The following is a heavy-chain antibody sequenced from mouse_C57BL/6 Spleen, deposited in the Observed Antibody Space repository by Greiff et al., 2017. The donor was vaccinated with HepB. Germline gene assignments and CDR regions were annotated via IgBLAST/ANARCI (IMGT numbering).Heavy chain of an antibody. V-gene: IGHV1-26*01. J-gene: IGHJ4*01. CDR3: ARNYDGSNAMDY. D-gene: IGHD1-1*01. CDR2: INPNNGGT. CDR1: GYTFTDYY. Sequence: EVQLQQSGPELVKPGASVKISCKASGYTFTDYYMNWVKQSHGKSLEWIGDINPNNGGTSYNQKFKGKATLTVDKSSSTAYMELRSLTSEDSAVYYCARNYDGSNAMDYWGQGTSVTVSS.